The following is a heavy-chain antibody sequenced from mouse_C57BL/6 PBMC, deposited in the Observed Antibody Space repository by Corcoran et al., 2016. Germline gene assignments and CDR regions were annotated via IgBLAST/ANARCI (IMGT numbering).Heavy chain of an antibody. Sequence: QVQLQQSGPELVKPGASVKLSCKASGYTFTSYDINWVKQRPGQGLEWIGWIYPRDGSTKYNEKFKGKATLTVDTSSSTAYMELHSLTSEDSAVYFCARSVITTVVDQAPFAYWGQGTLVTVSA. D-gene: IGHD1-1*01. CDR1: GYTFTSYD. CDR2: IYPRDGST. V-gene: IGHV1-85*01. J-gene: IGHJ3*01. CDR3: ARSVITTVVDQAPFAY.